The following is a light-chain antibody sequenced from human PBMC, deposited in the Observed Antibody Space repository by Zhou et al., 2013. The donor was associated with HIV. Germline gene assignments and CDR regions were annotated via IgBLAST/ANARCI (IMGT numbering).Light chain of an antibody. CDR3: GTWDTSLSAGV. CDR1: NSNIGSNV. CDR2: RHN. V-gene: IGLV1-44*01. J-gene: IGLJ3*02. Sequence: QSVLTQPPSASGTPGQRVTISCSGSNSNIGSNVVHWYQQLPGTAPKLLIYRHNQRPSGVPDRFSGSKSGTSASLAISGLQSEDEADYYCGTWDTSLSAGVFGGGTKLTVL.